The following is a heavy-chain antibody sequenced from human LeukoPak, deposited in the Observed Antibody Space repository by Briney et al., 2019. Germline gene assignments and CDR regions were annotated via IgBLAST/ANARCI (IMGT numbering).Heavy chain of an antibody. J-gene: IGHJ4*02. CDR2: IYYSGST. CDR3: ASEGAVANNY. Sequence: SETLSLTCTVSGGSISNYYWSWIRQPPGKGLEWIGYIYYSGSTNYNPSLKSRVTISVDTSKNQFSLKLSSVTAADTAVYYCASEGAVANNYWGQGTLVTVSS. V-gene: IGHV4-59*08. D-gene: IGHD6-19*01. CDR1: GGSISNYY.